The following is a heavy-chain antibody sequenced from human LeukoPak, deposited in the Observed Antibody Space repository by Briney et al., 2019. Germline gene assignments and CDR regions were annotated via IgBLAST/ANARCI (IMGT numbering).Heavy chain of an antibody. CDR2: ISSSGGST. CDR3: ARESSVSGWYIY. Sequence: PGGSLRLSCAASGFTFSNYAMNWVRQAPGKGLEWVSSISSSGGSTYYADSVKGRFTISRPNSRNALYLQMSSLRSEDTAVYYCARESSVSGWYIYWGQGTLVTVSS. CDR1: GFTFSNYA. J-gene: IGHJ4*02. V-gene: IGHV3-23*01. D-gene: IGHD6-19*01.